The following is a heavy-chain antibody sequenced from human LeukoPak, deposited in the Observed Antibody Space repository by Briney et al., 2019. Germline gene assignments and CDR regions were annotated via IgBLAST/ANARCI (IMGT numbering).Heavy chain of an antibody. CDR1: GFAFSTSW. D-gene: IGHD3-16*02. J-gene: IGHJ4*02. CDR2: ISGDGTIT. Sequence: GGSLRLSCAASGFAFSTSWIHWVRQVPGKGLVWVSHISGDGTITTYADSVKGRFTISRDNAKNTLYLQMNSLRVEDTAVYYCASGAWGNYRYTLHYWVQGTLVSVSS. CDR3: ASGAWGNYRYTLHY. V-gene: IGHV3-74*01.